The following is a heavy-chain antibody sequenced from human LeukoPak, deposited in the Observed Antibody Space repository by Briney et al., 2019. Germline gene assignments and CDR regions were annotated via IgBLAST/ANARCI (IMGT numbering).Heavy chain of an antibody. CDR2: INHSGST. V-gene: IGHV4-34*01. CDR3: ARGIARRPFLAYCSGASCYARYYFDY. J-gene: IGHJ4*02. D-gene: IGHD2-15*01. Sequence: SETLSLTCAVYGGSFSGDYGSWIRQPPGKGLEWIGEINHSGSTNYNPSLKSRVTISVDTSRNQFSLKLSSVTPAATAVYYCARGIARRPFLAYCSGASCYARYYFDYWGQGTLVTASS. CDR1: GGSFSGDY.